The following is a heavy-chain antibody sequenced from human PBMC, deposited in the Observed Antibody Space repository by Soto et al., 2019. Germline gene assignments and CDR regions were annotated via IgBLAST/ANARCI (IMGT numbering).Heavy chain of an antibody. CDR3: ARSSAASFDY. V-gene: IGHV3-7*01. D-gene: IGHD6-6*01. J-gene: IGHJ4*02. CDR2: IKQDGSER. Sequence: EVQLVESGGGLVQPGGSLRLSCAASGFALSNYWMSWVRQAPGKGLEWVANIKQDGSERYYVDSVKGRFTISRDNAKNSLYLQMISLRAEDTTVYYCARSSAASFDYWGQGTLVTVSS. CDR1: GFALSNYW.